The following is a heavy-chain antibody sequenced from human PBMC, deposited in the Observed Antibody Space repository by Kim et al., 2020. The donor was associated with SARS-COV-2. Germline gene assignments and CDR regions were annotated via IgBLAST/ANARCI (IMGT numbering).Heavy chain of an antibody. D-gene: IGHD2-2*01. Sequence: ASVKGRFTISRAISKNTLYLQMNGLRAEDTAVYWCTKGSFKQLYQYYYMDVWGKGTTVTVSS. CDR3: TKGSFKQLYQYYYMDV. V-gene: IGHV3-53*01. J-gene: IGHJ6*03.